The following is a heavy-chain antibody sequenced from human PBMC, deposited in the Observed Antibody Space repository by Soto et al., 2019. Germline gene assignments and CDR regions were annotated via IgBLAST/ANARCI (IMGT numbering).Heavy chain of an antibody. Sequence: TLSLTCAVYGGSFSGYYWSWIRQPPGKGLEWIGEINHSGSTNYNPSLKSRVTISVDTSKNQFSLKLSSVTAADTAVYYCARGPGIMAKIDYWGQGTLVTVS. D-gene: IGHD3-16*01. J-gene: IGHJ4*02. CDR1: GGSFSGYY. CDR3: ARGPGIMAKIDY. CDR2: INHSGST. V-gene: IGHV4-34*09.